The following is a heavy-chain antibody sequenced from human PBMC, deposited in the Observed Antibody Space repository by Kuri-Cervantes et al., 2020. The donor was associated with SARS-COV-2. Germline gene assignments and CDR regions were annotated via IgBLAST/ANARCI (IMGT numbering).Heavy chain of an antibody. CDR1: GFTFSTYT. CDR3: ARGFELLRDFDL. Sequence: GESLKISCAAHGFTFSTYTMHWVRQAPGKGLEWVAVTTDDGTNKYYADSVKGRFTISRDNSKNTLYLQMNSLRTEDTAVYYCARGFELLRDFDLWGRGTLVTVSS. D-gene: IGHD1-7*01. J-gene: IGHJ2*01. CDR2: TTDDGTNK. V-gene: IGHV3-30-3*01.